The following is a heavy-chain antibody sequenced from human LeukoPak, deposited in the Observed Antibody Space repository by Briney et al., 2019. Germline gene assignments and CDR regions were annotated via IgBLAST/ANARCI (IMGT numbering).Heavy chain of an antibody. CDR2: ISGGAPST. CDR3: AKLYGSGTHYPIDY. CDR1: GFTFSSYA. J-gene: IGHJ4*02. D-gene: IGHD3-10*01. V-gene: IGHV3-23*01. Sequence: TGGSLRLSCAASGFTFSSYAMSWVRQAPGKGLAWVSAISGGAPSTYYADSVKGRFTMSRDNSKHTLYLQMNSLRAEDTGVYYCAKLYGSGTHYPIDYWGQGILVTVSS.